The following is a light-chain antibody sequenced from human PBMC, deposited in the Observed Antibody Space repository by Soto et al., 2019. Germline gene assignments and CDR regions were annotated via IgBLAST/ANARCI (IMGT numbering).Light chain of an antibody. CDR2: EVS. Sequence: QLVLTQPASVSGSPGQSLTISCTGSSSDVGSYDLVSWYQQHPGKPPKLLLYEVSKRPSGVSTRFSGSKSGNTASLTISGLQAEDEADYYCCSYATPRLFGGGTQLTVL. V-gene: IGLV2-23*02. CDR1: SSDVGSYDL. J-gene: IGLJ3*02. CDR3: CSYATPRL.